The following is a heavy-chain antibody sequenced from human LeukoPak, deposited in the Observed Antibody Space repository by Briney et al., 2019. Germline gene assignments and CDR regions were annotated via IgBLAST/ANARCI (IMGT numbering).Heavy chain of an antibody. J-gene: IGHJ3*02. CDR1: GYPFFAYY. CDR2: INPNRGVT. Sequence: GASVKVSCKPSGYPFFAYYIHWVRQAPGQRLECMARINPNRGVTKIAQKLQRRITVSRYTSVTTAYMELSGLISDDTALYYCARERYYDSSGNNPVERALEIWGQGTMITVSS. V-gene: IGHV1-2*02. CDR3: ARERYYDSSGNNPVERALEI. D-gene: IGHD3-22*01.